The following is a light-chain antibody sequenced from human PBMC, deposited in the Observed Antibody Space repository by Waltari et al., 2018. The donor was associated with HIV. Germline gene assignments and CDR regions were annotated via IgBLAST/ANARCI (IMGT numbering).Light chain of an antibody. CDR1: SSNLGAGYD. V-gene: IGLV1-40*01. CDR3: QSYDSTLSGSDWV. Sequence: QSVLTQPPSVSGAPGQRVTISCPGSSSNLGAGYDVHWYQQLPGTAPKLLISGNNHRASGVPDRFSGSKSDTSASLAITGLQSEDEADYYCQSYDSTLSGSDWVFGGGTKLTVL. J-gene: IGLJ3*02. CDR2: GNN.